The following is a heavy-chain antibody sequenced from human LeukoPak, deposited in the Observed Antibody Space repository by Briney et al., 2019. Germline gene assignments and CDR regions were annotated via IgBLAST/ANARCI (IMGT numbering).Heavy chain of an antibody. J-gene: IGHJ4*02. CDR3: ARVFPHCGGDCYTHYFFDY. D-gene: IGHD2-21*02. CDR2: IYYSGST. V-gene: IGHV4-59*01. CDR1: GGAISSYY. Sequence: SETLSLTCTVSGGAISSYYWSWIRQPPGKGLEWIGYIYYSGSTNYNPSLKSRVTISVDTSKNQFSLKLSFVTAADTAVYYCARVFPHCGGDCYTHYFFDYWGQGTLVTVSS.